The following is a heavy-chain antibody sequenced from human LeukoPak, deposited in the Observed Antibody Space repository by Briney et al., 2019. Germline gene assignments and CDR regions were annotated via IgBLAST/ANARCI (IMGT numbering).Heavy chain of an antibody. D-gene: IGHD6-19*01. CDR2: IKQDGSEK. CDR1: GFTFISNG. CDR3: ARDLIAVAGGGSHDY. Sequence: PGGSRGFSGAAPGFTFISNGRSGFGRAPGKGRGGWANIKQDGSEKYYVDSVKGRFTIPRDNAKNSLYLQMNSLRAEDTAVYYCARDLIAVAGGGSHDYWGQGTLVTVSS. J-gene: IGHJ4*02. V-gene: IGHV3-7*01.